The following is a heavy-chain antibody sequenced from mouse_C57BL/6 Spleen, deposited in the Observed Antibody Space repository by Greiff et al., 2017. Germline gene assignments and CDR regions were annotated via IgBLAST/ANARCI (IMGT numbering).Heavy chain of an antibody. CDR3: ARLVYYGYEYFDY. D-gene: IGHD2-2*01. Sequence: VQGVESGAELVKPGASVKISCKASGYAFSSYWMNWVKQRPGKGLEWIGQIYPGDGDTNYNGKFKGKATLTADKSSSTAYMQLSSLTSEDSAVYFCARLVYYGYEYFDYWGQGTTLTVSS. J-gene: IGHJ2*01. CDR1: GYAFSSYW. V-gene: IGHV1-80*01. CDR2: IYPGDGDT.